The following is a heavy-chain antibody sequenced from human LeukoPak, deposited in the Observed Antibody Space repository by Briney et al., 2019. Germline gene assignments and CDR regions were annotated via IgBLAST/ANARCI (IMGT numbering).Heavy chain of an antibody. V-gene: IGHV4-4*09. CDR1: GGSISDYY. D-gene: IGHD3-3*01. CDR2: IFGNVSP. J-gene: IGHJ3*01. CDR3: ARRFRTSGTLHHDAYDV. Sequence: SETLSLTCTVSGGSISDYYWGWIRHPPGKGLEGFGHIFGNVSPDYNPSLKSRVTITTDTSKNQFSLQLSSVTAADTAMYFCARRFRTSGTLHHDAYDVWGQGTVVTVSS.